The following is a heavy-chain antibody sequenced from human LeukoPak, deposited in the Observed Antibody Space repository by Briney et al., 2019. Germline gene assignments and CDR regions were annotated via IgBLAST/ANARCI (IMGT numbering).Heavy chain of an antibody. CDR1: GGSFSGYY. V-gene: IGHV4-34*01. D-gene: IGHD2-2*01. Sequence: SETLSLTCAVYGGSFSGYYWSWIRQPPGKGLEWIGEVSHSGSTNSNPSLKSRVTISVDTSKDQFSLKLSSVTAADTAVYYCARGNPRRRGLRYCSSTSCYFTGNWFDPWGQGTLVTVSS. J-gene: IGHJ5*02. CDR2: VSHSGST. CDR3: ARGNPRRRGLRYCSSTSCYFTGNWFDP.